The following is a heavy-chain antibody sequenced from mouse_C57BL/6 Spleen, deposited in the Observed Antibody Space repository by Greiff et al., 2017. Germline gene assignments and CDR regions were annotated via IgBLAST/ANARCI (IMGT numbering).Heavy chain of an antibody. CDR2: IDPGDGDT. CDR1: GYAFSSSW. V-gene: IGHV1-80*01. Sequence: VKLQESGAELVKPGASVKISCKASGYAFSSSWMNWVKPRPGKGLEWIGQIDPGDGDTNYNGKFKGKATLTADKSSSTAYMQLSILTSEDSAVYFCARNGNARDYYAMDYWGQGTSVTVSS. CDR3: ARNGNARDYYAMDY. D-gene: IGHD2-1*01. J-gene: IGHJ4*01.